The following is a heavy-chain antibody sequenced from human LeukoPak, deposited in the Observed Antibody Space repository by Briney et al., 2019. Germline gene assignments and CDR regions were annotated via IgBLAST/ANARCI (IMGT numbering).Heavy chain of an antibody. V-gene: IGHV3-11*05. CDR3: SRDPRHSDY. J-gene: IGHJ4*02. Sequence: GGSLRLSCAASGFTFSDSYMTWIRQAPGKGLELLSYISGSSSDANYIDSVRGRFTISRDNAKNSLYLHMNSLTVEDTAVYYCSRDPRHSDYWGQGTLVTVSS. CDR2: ISGSSSDA. CDR1: GFTFSDSY.